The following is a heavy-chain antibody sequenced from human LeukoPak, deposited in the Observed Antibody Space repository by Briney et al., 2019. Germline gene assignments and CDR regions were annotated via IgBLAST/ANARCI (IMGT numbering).Heavy chain of an antibody. D-gene: IGHD2/OR15-2a*01. CDR1: GGTFSSYA. V-gene: IGHV1-69*05. J-gene: IGHJ4*02. Sequence: SVKVSCKASGGTFSSYAISWVRQAPGQGLEWMGGIIPIFGTANYAQKFQGRVTITTDESTSTAYMELSSLRSEDTAVYYCASRLVPSYYAENGGNFDYWAREPWSPSPQ. CDR2: IIPIFGTA. CDR3: ASRLVPSYYAENGGNFDY.